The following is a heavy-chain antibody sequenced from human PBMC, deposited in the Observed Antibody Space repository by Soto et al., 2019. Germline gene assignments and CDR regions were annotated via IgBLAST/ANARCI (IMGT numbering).Heavy chain of an antibody. D-gene: IGHD3-10*01. CDR3: ARMDKLLWFGELLYDYYYGMDV. Sequence: ASVKVSCKASGYTFTGYYMHWVRQAPGQGLEWMGWINPNSGGTNYAQKFQGRVTMTRDTSTSTAYMELRSLRSDDTAVYYCARMDKLLWFGELLYDYYYGMDVWGQGTTVTVSS. V-gene: IGHV1-2*02. CDR1: GYTFTGYY. CDR2: INPNSGGT. J-gene: IGHJ6*02.